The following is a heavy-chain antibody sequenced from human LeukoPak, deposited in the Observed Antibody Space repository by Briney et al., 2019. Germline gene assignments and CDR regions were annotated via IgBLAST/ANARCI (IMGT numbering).Heavy chain of an antibody. CDR1: RASINNNF. J-gene: IGHJ4*01. Sequence: SETLSLTCTVSRASINNNFWTWIRQPPGKGPEWIGYIYSSGSANYNPSLKSRVIISGDTSKNQISLNLTSVTAADTAVYFCARHRDYYDTWGHGTLVTVSS. CDR3: ARHRDYYDT. CDR2: IYSSGSA. V-gene: IGHV4-59*08. D-gene: IGHD3-22*01.